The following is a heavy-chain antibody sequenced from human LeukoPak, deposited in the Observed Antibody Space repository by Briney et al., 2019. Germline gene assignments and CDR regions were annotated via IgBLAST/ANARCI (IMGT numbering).Heavy chain of an antibody. V-gene: IGHV3-23*01. D-gene: IGHD3-10*01. CDR3: AKTGVGFGELSTDY. Sequence: GGSLRLSCAASGFTFSSYAMSWVRQAPGKGLEWVSAISGSGGSTYYAHSVKGRFTISRDNSKNTLYLQMNSLRAEDTAVYYCAKTGVGFGELSTDYWAQGTLVTVSS. CDR1: GFTFSSYA. J-gene: IGHJ4*02. CDR2: ISGSGGST.